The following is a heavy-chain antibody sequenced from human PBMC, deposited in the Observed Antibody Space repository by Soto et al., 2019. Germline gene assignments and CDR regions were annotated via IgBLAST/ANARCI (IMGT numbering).Heavy chain of an antibody. D-gene: IGHD3-22*01. V-gene: IGHV3-30*18. Sequence: QVQLVESGGGVVQPGRSLRLSCAASGFTFSSYGMHWVRQAPGKGLEWVAVISYDGSNKYYADSVKGRFTISRDNSKNTLYLQMNSLRAEDTAVYYCAKDNNPLIYYDSSGQPLPTYRFPPTHWGQGTLVTVSS. J-gene: IGHJ4*02. CDR1: GFTFSSYG. CDR3: AKDNNPLIYYDSSGQPLPTYRFPPTH. CDR2: ISYDGSNK.